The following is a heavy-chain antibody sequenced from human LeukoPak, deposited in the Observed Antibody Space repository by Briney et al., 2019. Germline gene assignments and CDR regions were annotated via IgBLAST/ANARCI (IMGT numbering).Heavy chain of an antibody. CDR3: AGGLWLGIYYYYGMDV. CDR2: ISYDGSNK. J-gene: IGHJ6*02. CDR1: GFTFSSYG. Sequence: PGGSLRLSCAASGFTFSSYGMHWVRQAPGKGLEWVAVISYDGSNKYYADSVKGRFTISRDNSKNTLYLQMNSLRAEDTAVYYCAGGLWLGIYYYYGMDVWGQGTTVTVSS. D-gene: IGHD5-24*01. V-gene: IGHV3-30*03.